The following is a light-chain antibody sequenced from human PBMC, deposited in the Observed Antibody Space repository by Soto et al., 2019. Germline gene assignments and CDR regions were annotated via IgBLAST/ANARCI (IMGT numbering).Light chain of an antibody. J-gene: IGKJ3*01. V-gene: IGKV1-5*03. CDR3: QQYNSYV. CDR2: KAS. CDR1: QSIGNW. Sequence: DVQMTQTPSSLSASVGDRVSLTCRASQSIGNWLAWYQQKPGKAPKLLIYKASSLESGVPTRFSGSGSGTDFTLTISSLQPEDFATYYCQQYNSYVFGPGTKVDIK.